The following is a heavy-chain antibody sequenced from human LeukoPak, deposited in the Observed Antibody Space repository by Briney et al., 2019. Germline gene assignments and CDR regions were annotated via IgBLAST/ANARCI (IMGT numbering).Heavy chain of an antibody. CDR3: ARDQLWTFGGVDHFDY. Sequence: PGGSLRLSCAASGFTFSSYEMNWVRQAPGKGLEWVSYISSSGSTIYYADSVKGRFTISRDNAKNSLYLQMNSLRAEDTAVYYCARDQLWTFGGVDHFDYWGQGTLVTVSS. CDR2: ISSSGSTI. V-gene: IGHV3-48*03. CDR1: GFTFSSYE. D-gene: IGHD3-16*01. J-gene: IGHJ4*02.